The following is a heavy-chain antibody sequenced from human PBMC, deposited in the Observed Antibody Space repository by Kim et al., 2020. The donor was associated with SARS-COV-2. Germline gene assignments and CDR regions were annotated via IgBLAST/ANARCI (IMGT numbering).Heavy chain of an antibody. Sequence: GGSLRLSCAVSGFTFSSYWMSWVRQAPGKGLEWVANIKQDGSEKNYVDYVRGRFTISRDNAKNSVYLQMNSLRAEDTALYYCARGGKFYYDTSGYPDDFWGQGTLVTVSS. J-gene: IGHJ4*02. CDR2: IKQDGSEK. CDR1: GFTFSSYW. CDR3: ARGGKFYYDTSGYPDDF. D-gene: IGHD3-22*01. V-gene: IGHV3-7*01.